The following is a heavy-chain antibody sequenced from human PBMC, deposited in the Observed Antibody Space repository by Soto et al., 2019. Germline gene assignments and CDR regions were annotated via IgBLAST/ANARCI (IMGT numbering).Heavy chain of an antibody. D-gene: IGHD5-12*01. Sequence: ASVKVSCKASGYTFTSHGISWVRQAPGQGLEWMGWISAYNGNTNYAQKLQGRVTMTTDTSTSTAYMELRSLRSDDTAVYYCARIVASRYYYYYMDVWGKGTTVTVSS. CDR1: GYTFTSHG. CDR3: ARIVASRYYYYYMDV. CDR2: ISAYNGNT. J-gene: IGHJ6*03. V-gene: IGHV1-18*01.